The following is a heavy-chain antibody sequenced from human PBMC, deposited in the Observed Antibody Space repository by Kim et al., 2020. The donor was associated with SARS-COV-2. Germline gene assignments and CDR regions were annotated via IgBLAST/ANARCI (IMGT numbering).Heavy chain of an antibody. CDR2: ISHSGST. D-gene: IGHD1-26*01. CDR1: GGSFSGYY. J-gene: IGHJ6*02. CDR3: ARGGKGVRGYSGNYYRTNYFCLDV. V-gene: IGHV4-34*01. Sequence: SETLSLTCDVFGGSFSGYYWSWIRQPPGTGLEWIGEISHSGSTNYNPSLKSRVTISVDTSRGRFSLKLKCVTAADTAVYFCARGGKGVRGYSGNYYRTNYFCLDVWGQGTTVTVSS.